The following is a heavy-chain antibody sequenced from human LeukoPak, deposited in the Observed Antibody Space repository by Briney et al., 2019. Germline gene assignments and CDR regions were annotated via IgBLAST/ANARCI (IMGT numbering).Heavy chain of an antibody. D-gene: IGHD3-9*01. CDR2: INHSVST. CDR3: ARVDYDILTGYYTPFDY. CDR1: GGSFSTYY. V-gene: IGHV4-34*01. Sequence: SETLSLTCAVYGGSFSTYYWSWIRQPPGKGLEWIGEINHSVSTNYNPSLKSRVIISVDTSKNQFSLKLSSVTAADTAVYYCARVDYDILTGYYTPFDYWGQGTLVTVSS. J-gene: IGHJ4*02.